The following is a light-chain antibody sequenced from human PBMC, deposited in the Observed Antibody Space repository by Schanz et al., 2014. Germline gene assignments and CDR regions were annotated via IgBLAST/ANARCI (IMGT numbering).Light chain of an antibody. CDR1: GNDIGMYNL. Sequence: QSALTQPASVSGSPGQSITISCSGTGNDIGMYNLVSWYQQHPGKAPKLIIYEGSARASGLFNRFSGSRSGITASLTISGLQAEDEADYYCCSYAGRNTWVFGGGTKLTVL. CDR3: CSYAGRNTWV. V-gene: IGLV2-23*01. CDR2: EGS. J-gene: IGLJ3*02.